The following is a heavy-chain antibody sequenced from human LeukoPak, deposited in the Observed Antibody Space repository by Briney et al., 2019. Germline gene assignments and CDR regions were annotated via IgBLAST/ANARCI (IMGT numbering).Heavy chain of an antibody. Sequence: AGRSLRLSCAASGFTFSSYEMNWVRQAPGKGLEWVSYISSSGSNIYYADSVKGRFTISRDNAKNSLYLQMNSLRAEDTAVYYCARGVAPRYDSSGYYYPFDYWGQGTLVTVSS. D-gene: IGHD3-22*01. J-gene: IGHJ4*02. CDR1: GFTFSSYE. CDR2: ISSSGSNI. CDR3: ARGVAPRYDSSGYYYPFDY. V-gene: IGHV3-48*03.